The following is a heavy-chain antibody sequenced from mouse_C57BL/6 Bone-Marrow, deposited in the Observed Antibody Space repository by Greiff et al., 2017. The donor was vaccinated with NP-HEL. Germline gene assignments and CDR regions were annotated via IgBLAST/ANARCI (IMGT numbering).Heavy chain of an antibody. Sequence: VQGVESGAELARPGASVKLSCKASGYTFTSYGISWVKQRTGQGLEWIGEIYPRSGNTYYNEKFKGKATLTADNSSSTAYLELRIMTSEDSAVYFCARNPDWYFEVWGTGATVTVAS. CDR1: GYTFTSYG. J-gene: IGHJ1*03. V-gene: IGHV1-81*01. CDR3: ARNPDWYFEV. CDR2: IYPRSGNT.